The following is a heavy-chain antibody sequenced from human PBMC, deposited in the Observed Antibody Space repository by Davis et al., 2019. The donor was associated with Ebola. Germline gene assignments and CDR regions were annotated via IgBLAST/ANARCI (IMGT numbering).Heavy chain of an antibody. J-gene: IGHJ4*02. CDR3: ATDRGYSYGYDY. CDR2: VHGGNGNT. CDR1: GFILTNYA. D-gene: IGHD5-18*01. V-gene: IGHV1-3*01. Sequence: ASVKVSCKASGFILTNYAIHWVRQAPGQRLEWMGWVHGGNGNTKYSQRFQGRVTITTDTSASTVYLDLTSLRSDDTAVYYCATDRGYSYGYDYWGQGTLVTVSS.